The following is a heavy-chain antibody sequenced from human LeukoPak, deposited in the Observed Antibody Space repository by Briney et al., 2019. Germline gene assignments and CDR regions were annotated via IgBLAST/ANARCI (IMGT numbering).Heavy chain of an antibody. D-gene: IGHD3-22*01. V-gene: IGHV3-7*01. CDR1: EFTFSNYW. CDR2: IKQEGSET. CDR3: ARGGQYSGYYYFDY. J-gene: IGHJ4*02. Sequence: GGSLRLSCTASEFTFSNYWMSWVRQAPGKGLEWVANIKQEGSETYSVDSVKGRFTISRDSAKNSLYLQMNSLRAEDTALYYCARGGQYSGYYYFDYWGQGTLVTVSS.